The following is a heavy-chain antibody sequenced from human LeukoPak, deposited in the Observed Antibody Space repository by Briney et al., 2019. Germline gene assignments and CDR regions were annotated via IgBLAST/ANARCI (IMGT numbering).Heavy chain of an antibody. D-gene: IGHD3-22*01. J-gene: IGHJ4*02. V-gene: IGHV3-7*01. CDR2: IKRDGSEK. Sequence: GGSLRLSCAASGLTFSSYWMTWVRQAPGKGLEWVAHIKRDGSEKYYVDSVRGRFTVSRDNAKNSLFLQMNNLRPRDTAVYYCTSLSGFYESYWGQGTLVSVSS. CDR1: GLTFSSYW. CDR3: TSLSGFYESY.